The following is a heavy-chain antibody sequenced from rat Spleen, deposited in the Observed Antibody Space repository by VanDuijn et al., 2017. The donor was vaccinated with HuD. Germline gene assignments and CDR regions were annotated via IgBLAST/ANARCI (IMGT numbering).Heavy chain of an antibody. J-gene: IGHJ4*01. D-gene: IGHD4-3*01. CDR1: GFTFSDYN. CDR3: ARHGWGYGVMDA. CDR2: ISYDGSST. V-gene: IGHV5-7*01. Sequence: EVQLVESGGGLVQPGRSLKLSCAASGFTFSDYNMAWVRQAPKKGLEWVATISYDGSSTYYRDSVKGRFTISRDNAKSTLYLQKDSLTSEDTATYYCARHGWGYGVMDAWGQGASVTVSS.